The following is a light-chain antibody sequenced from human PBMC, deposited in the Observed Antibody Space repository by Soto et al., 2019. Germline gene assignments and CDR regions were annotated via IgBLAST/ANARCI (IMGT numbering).Light chain of an antibody. CDR3: QQYNNWPPART. J-gene: IGKJ1*01. CDR1: QSVSSN. Sequence: EIVMTQSPATLSVSPGERATLSCRASQSVSSNLAWYQQKPGQAPRLLIYAASTRATSIPARFSGSGSGTEFTLTISSLQSEDFAVYYCQQYNNWPPARTFGQGTKVEIK. CDR2: AAS. V-gene: IGKV3-15*01.